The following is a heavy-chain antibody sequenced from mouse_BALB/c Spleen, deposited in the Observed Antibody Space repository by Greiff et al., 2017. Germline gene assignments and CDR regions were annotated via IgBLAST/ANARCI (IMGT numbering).Heavy chain of an antibody. CDR2: IWTGGGT. D-gene: IGHD4-1*01. Sequence: VQGVESGPGLVAPSQSLSITCTVSGFSLTSYDISWIRQPPGKGLEWLGVIWTGGGTNYNSAFMSRLSISKDNSKSQVFLKMNSLQTDDTAIYYCVRDRTGAWFAYWGQGTLVTVSA. J-gene: IGHJ3*01. CDR1: GFSLTSYD. CDR3: VRDRTGAWFAY. V-gene: IGHV2-9-2*01.